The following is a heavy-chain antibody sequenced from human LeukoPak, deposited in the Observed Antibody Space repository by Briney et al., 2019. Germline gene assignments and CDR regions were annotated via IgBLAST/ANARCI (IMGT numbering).Heavy chain of an antibody. CDR3: ARLRIYYGSGSQAWFDP. CDR1: GGSFSGYY. Sequence: SETLSLTCAVYGGSFSGYYWSWIRQPPGKGLEWIGEINHSGSTNYNPSLKSRVTISVDTSKNQFSLKLSSVTAADTAVYYCARLRIYYGSGSQAWFDPWGQGTLVTVSS. D-gene: IGHD3-10*01. J-gene: IGHJ5*02. V-gene: IGHV4-34*01. CDR2: INHSGST.